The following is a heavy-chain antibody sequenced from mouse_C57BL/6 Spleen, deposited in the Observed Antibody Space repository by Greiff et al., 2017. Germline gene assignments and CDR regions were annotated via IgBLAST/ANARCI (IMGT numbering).Heavy chain of an antibody. CDR1: GYTFTSYW. D-gene: IGHD1-1*01. V-gene: IGHV1-64*01. CDR2: IHPNSGST. J-gene: IGHJ2*01. Sequence: VQLQQPGAELVKPGASVKLSCKASGYTFTSYWMHWVKQRPGQGLEWIGMIHPNSGSTNYNEKFKGKATLTADKSSSTAYMQFSSLTSEDSAIYYCARVTTVERGDYFDYWGQGTTLTVSS. CDR3: ARVTTVERGDYFDY.